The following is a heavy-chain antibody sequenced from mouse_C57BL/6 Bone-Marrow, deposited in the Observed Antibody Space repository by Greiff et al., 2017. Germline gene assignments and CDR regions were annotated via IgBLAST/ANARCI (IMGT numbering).Heavy chain of an antibody. Sequence: QVQLKESGAELARPGASVKLSRKASGYTFTSYGISWVKQRTGQGLEWIGEIYPRSGNTYYNEKFKGKATLTADKSSSTAYMELRSLTSEDSAVYFCAGGGSSSHFDYWGQGTTLTVSS. CDR3: AGGGSSSHFDY. J-gene: IGHJ2*01. CDR1: GYTFTSYG. V-gene: IGHV1-81*01. CDR2: IYPRSGNT. D-gene: IGHD1-1*01.